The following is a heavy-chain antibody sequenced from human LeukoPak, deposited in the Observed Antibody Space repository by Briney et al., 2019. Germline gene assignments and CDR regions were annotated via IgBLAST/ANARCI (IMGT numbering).Heavy chain of an antibody. CDR1: GGTFSSYA. D-gene: IGHD3-3*01. Sequence: ASVKVSCKASGGTFSSYAISWVRQAPGQGLEWMGGIIPIFGTANYAQKFQGRVTIAADESTSTAYMELSSLRSEDTAVYYCARVGTIFGVVNDWFGPWGQGTLVTVSS. J-gene: IGHJ5*02. CDR2: IIPIFGTA. CDR3: ARVGTIFGVVNDWFGP. V-gene: IGHV1-69*13.